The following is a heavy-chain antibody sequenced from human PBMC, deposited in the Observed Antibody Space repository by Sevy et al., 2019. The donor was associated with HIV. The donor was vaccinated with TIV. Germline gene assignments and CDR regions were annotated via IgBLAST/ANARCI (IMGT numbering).Heavy chain of an antibody. D-gene: IGHD6-19*01. CDR2: IIPILGST. Sequence: ASVKVSCKASGGTFRSYGISWVRQAPGQGLEWMGGIIPILGSTNYAQKFQGRVTITADESTNTAYMELNSLGSEDKAVYYCARGGGNGWYYFDYWGQETLVTVSS. J-gene: IGHJ4*02. CDR3: ARGGGNGWYYFDY. CDR1: GGTFRSYG. V-gene: IGHV1-69*13.